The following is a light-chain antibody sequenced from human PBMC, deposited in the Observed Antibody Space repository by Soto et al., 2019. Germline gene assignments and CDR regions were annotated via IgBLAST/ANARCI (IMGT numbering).Light chain of an antibody. CDR1: SSNIGINS. Sequence: QAVLTQPTSASGTPGQRVTISCSGSSSNIGINSVNWYQQLPGTAPKLLIYSNNQRPSGVPDRFSGSKSGTSASLAISGLQSEDEAVYYCAAWDDSLHGAVFGGGTQLTVL. CDR2: SNN. CDR3: AAWDDSLHGAV. J-gene: IGLJ7*01. V-gene: IGLV1-44*01.